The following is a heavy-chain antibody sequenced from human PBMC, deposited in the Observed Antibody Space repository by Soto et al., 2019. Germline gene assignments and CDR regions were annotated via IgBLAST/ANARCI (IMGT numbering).Heavy chain of an antibody. J-gene: IGHJ5*02. CDR3: ARDVWELLRAFDP. D-gene: IGHD1-26*01. CDR2: ISGSGNST. V-gene: IGHV3-23*01. Sequence: EVQLLESGGGLVQPGGSLRLSCAVSGFTFSNYAMSWVRQAPGKGLEWVSAISGSGNSTNYADSVKGRFTISRDNSKNTVYLQMNSLRDEDTAVYYCARDVWELLRAFDPWGQGTLVTVSS. CDR1: GFTFSNYA.